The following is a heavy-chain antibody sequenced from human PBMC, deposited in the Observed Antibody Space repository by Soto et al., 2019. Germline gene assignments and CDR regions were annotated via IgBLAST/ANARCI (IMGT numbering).Heavy chain of an antibody. Sequence: SSETLSFTCTVSGGSISSSSYYWGWIRQPPGKGLEWIGSIYYSGSTYYNPSLKSRVTISVDTSKNQFSLKLSSVTAADTAVYYCARAHRYFDCTIHSYGMDVWGQGTTVTVS. CDR1: GGSISSSSYY. D-gene: IGHD3-9*01. J-gene: IGHJ6*02. CDR3: ARAHRYFDCTIHSYGMDV. V-gene: IGHV4-39*01. CDR2: IYYSGST.